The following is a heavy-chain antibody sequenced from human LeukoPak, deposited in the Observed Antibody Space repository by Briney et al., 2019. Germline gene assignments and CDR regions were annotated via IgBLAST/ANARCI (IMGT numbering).Heavy chain of an antibody. CDR3: ARGPGIMAIGSGWSRRMNNWFDP. Sequence: PSETLSLTCAVYGGSFSGYYWSWIRQPPGKGLEWIGSIYYSGSTYYNPSLKSRVTISVDTSKNQFSLKLSSVTAADTALYYCARGPGIMAIGSGWSRRMNNWFDPWGQGTLVTVSS. CDR2: IYYSGST. V-gene: IGHV4-34*01. J-gene: IGHJ5*02. D-gene: IGHD6-19*01. CDR1: GGSFSGYY.